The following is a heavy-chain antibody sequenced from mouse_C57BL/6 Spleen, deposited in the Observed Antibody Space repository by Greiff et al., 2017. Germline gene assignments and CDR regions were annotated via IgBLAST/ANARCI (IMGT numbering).Heavy chain of an antibody. D-gene: IGHD2-2*01. Sequence: QVQLKESGPELVKPGASVKISCKASGYAFSSSWMNWVKQRPGKGLEWIGRIYPGDGDTNYNGKFKGKATLTADKSSSTAYMQLSSLTSEDSAVYFCARWDYGYDGYAIDYWGQGTSVTVSS. CDR1: GYAFSSSW. V-gene: IGHV1-82*01. J-gene: IGHJ4*01. CDR3: ARWDYGYDGYAIDY. CDR2: IYPGDGDT.